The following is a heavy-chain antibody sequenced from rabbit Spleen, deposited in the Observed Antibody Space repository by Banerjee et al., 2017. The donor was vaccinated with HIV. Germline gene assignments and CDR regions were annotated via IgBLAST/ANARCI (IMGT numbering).Heavy chain of an antibody. CDR2: IYTSSSRYT. J-gene: IGHJ4*01. CDR1: GFSFSDSYW. CDR3: ARSRNDGGSGYSYGTKL. Sequence: QSLEESGGDLVKPGASLTLTCTASGFSFSDSYWMSWVRQAPGKGLEWIGIIYTSSSRYTDYASWVNGRFTISKTSSTTVTLQMTSLTAADTATYFCARSRNDGGSGYSYGTKLWGPGTLVTVS. V-gene: IGHV1S40*01. D-gene: IGHD1-1*01.